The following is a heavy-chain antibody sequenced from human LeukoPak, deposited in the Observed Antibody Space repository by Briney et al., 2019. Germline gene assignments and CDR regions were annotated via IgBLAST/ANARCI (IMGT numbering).Heavy chain of an antibody. J-gene: IGHJ6*03. CDR2: MNPNSGNT. CDR1: GYTFTSYD. CDR3: AAAGIYSSSWFSYYYYYYMDV. Sequence: ASVKVSCKASGYTFTSYDINWVRQATGQGLEWMGWMNPNSGNTGYAQKFQGRVTITGNTSISTAYMELSSLRSEDTAVYYCAAAGIYSSSWFSYYYYYYMDVWGKGTTVTVSS. V-gene: IGHV1-8*03. D-gene: IGHD6-13*01.